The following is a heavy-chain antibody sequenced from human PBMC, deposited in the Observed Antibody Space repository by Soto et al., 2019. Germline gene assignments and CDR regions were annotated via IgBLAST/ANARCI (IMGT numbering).Heavy chain of an antibody. Sequence: ASVKVSCKASGYTFTSYDINWVRQATGQGLEWMGWMNPNSGNTGYAQKFQGRVTMTRNTSISTAYMELSSLRSEDTAVYYCASGPMTTVTTGDYWGQGTLVTVS. CDR1: GYTFTSYD. V-gene: IGHV1-8*01. J-gene: IGHJ4*02. D-gene: IGHD4-17*01. CDR3: ASGPMTTVTTGDY. CDR2: MNPNSGNT.